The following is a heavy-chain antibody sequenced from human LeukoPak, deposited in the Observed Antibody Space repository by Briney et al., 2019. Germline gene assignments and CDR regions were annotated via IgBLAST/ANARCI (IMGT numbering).Heavy chain of an antibody. CDR1: GGSISSGGYY. J-gene: IGHJ4*02. D-gene: IGHD5-18*01. V-gene: IGHV4-31*01. CDR3: ARVSNRVIQLRNYYFDY. CDR2: IYYSGST. Sequence: SETLSLTCTVSGGSISSGGYYWSWIRQHPGKGLEWIGYIYYSGSTYYDQSLKSPVTVSVDTTKNQFSLKLSSVTAADTAVYYCARVSNRVIQLRNYYFDYWGQGTLVTVPS.